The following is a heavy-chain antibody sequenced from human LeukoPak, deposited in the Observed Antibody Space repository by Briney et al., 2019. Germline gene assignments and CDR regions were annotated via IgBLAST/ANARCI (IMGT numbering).Heavy chain of an antibody. Sequence: GGSLRLSCAASGFTFINYAMSWVRQAPGKGLEWVSGISGGGGDTYYADSVKGRFTISRDNSNNTLYLQMHRLRAEDTAVYYCAKGRRSGRNVPYFDYWGQGTLVAVSS. CDR1: GFTFINYA. D-gene: IGHD1-1*01. V-gene: IGHV3-23*01. CDR2: ISGGGGDT. CDR3: AKGRRSGRNVPYFDY. J-gene: IGHJ4*02.